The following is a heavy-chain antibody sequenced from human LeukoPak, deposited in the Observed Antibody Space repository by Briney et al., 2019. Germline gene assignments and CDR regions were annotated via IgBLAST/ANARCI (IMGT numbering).Heavy chain of an antibody. V-gene: IGHV4-39*01. CDR1: GGSISSSSYY. CDR2: IYYSGST. Sequence: SETLSLTCTVSGGSISSSSYYWGWIRQPPGKGLEWIGSIYYSGSTYYNPSLKSRVTISVDTSKNQFSLKLSSVTAADTAVYYCARRGVVVPAAMHDAFDIWGQGTMATVSS. CDR3: ARRGVVVPAAMHDAFDI. J-gene: IGHJ3*02. D-gene: IGHD2-2*01.